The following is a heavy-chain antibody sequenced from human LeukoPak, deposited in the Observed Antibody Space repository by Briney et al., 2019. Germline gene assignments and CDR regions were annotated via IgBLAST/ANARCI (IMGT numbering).Heavy chain of an antibody. V-gene: IGHV4-59*08. CDR3: ARHYSPNFCGGDCYTFDY. D-gene: IGHD2-21*02. CDR2: IYSTVST. CDR1: GASISSFY. Sequence: SETLSLTCTVSGASISSFYWSRIRQSPDKELEWIGYIYSTVSTSYNPSLKGRVIMSLDTSKNQFSLKLTSVTAADTAVYFCARHYSPNFCGGDCYTFDYWGQGTLVTVSS. J-gene: IGHJ4*02.